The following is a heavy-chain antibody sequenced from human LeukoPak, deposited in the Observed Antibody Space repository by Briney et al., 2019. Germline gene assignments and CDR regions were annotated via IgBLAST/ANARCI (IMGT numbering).Heavy chain of an antibody. CDR2: ISGSGGST. V-gene: IGHV3-23*01. CDR1: GFTFSSYA. D-gene: IGHD4-17*01. J-gene: IGHJ3*02. Sequence: QPGGSLRLSCAASGFTFSSYAMSWVRQAPGEGLEWVSAISGSGGSTYYADSVKGRFTISRDDSKNTLYLQMNSLRAEDTAVYYCAKPKGAYGDHDAFDIWGQGTMVTVSS. CDR3: AKPKGAYGDHDAFDI.